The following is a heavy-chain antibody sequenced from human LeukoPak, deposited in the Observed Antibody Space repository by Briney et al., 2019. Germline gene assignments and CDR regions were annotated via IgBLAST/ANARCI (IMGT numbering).Heavy chain of an antibody. CDR2: INPNSGCT. J-gene: IGHJ4*02. Sequence: ASVKVSCKASGYTFTGYYMHWVRQAPGQGLEWMGRINPNSGCTNYAQKFQGRVTMTRDTSISTAYMELSRLRSDDTAVYYCARAPPYYYGSGTDYWGQGTLVTVSS. D-gene: IGHD3-10*01. CDR3: ARAPPYYYGSGTDY. CDR1: GYTFTGYY. V-gene: IGHV1-2*06.